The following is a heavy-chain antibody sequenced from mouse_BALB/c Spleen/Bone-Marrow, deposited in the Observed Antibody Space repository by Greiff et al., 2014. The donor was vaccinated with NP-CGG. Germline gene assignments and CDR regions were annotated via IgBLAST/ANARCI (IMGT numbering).Heavy chain of an antibody. CDR3: ARDGDYDEGYAMDY. CDR2: INPGSGGT. Sequence: VQLQQSRAELVRPGTSVEVSCKASGYAFTNYLIEWVKQRPGQGLEWIGVINPGSGGTNYNEKFKGKATLTADKSSSTAYMQLSSLTSDDSAVYFCARDGDYDEGYAMDYWGQGTSVTVSS. J-gene: IGHJ4*01. CDR1: GYAFTNYL. D-gene: IGHD2-4*01. V-gene: IGHV1-54*01.